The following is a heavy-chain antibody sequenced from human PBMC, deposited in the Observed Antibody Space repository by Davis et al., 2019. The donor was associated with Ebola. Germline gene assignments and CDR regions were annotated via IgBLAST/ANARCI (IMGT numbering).Heavy chain of an antibody. CDR1: GYTFTGYY. CDR2: ISAYNGNT. J-gene: IGHJ6*02. V-gene: IGHV1-18*04. D-gene: IGHD1-26*01. CDR3: ARVMQWELPRSTGMDV. Sequence: ASVKVSCKASGYTFTGYYMHWVRQAPGQGLEWMGWISAYNGNTNYAQKLQGRVTMTTDTSTSTAYMELRSLRSDDTAVYYCARVMQWELPRSTGMDVWGQGTTVTVSS.